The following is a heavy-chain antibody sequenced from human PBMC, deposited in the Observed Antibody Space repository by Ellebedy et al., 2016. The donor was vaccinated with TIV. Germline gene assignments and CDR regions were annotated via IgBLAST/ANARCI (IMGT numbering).Heavy chain of an antibody. V-gene: IGHV4-61*08. D-gene: IGHD4-23*01. J-gene: IGHJ4*02. CDR2: IYYSGST. CDR1: GGSISSGGYY. CDR3: ARAFRDYGGNSV. Sequence: MPSETLSLTCTVSGGSISSGGYYWSWIRQHPGKGLEWIGYIYYSGSTNYNPSLKSRVTISVDTSKNQFSLKLSSVTAADTAVYYCARAFRDYGGNSVWGQGTLVTVSS.